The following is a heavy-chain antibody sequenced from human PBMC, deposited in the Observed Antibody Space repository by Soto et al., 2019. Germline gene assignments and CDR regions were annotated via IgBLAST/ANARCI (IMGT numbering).Heavy chain of an antibody. CDR3: THRRYDIFPGYSAY. D-gene: IGHD3-9*01. V-gene: IGHV2-5*02. CDR2: IYGDDGK. Sequence: SGPTLVSPTQTLTLTCTFSGFSLSTTGVGVGWIRQPPGKALEWLAFIYGDDGKRYSPSLKSRLTITKDTSKNQVVVTLTNMDPVDTATYYCTHRRYDIFPGYSAYWGQGTLVTVSS. J-gene: IGHJ4*02. CDR1: GFSLSTTGVG.